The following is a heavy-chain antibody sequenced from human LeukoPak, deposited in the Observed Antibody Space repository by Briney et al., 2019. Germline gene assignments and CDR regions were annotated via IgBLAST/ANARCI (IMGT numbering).Heavy chain of an antibody. Sequence: QPGGSLKLSCAASGFTFSASAMHWVRQASGKGLEWVSRIRNKANGYETAYAASVKGRFIISRDDSKNTAYLQMNSLKTEDTAVYYCTRLGYCTNGVCYFDYWGQGILVTVSS. V-gene: IGHV3-73*01. CDR2: IRNKANGYET. CDR1: GFTFSASA. CDR3: TRLGYCTNGVCYFDY. J-gene: IGHJ4*02. D-gene: IGHD2-8*01.